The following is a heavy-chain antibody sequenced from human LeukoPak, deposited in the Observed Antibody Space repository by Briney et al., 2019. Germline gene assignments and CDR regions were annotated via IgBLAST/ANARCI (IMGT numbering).Heavy chain of an antibody. J-gene: IGHJ5*02. Sequence: SETLSLTCTVSGASISTFYWSWVRQPAGKGLEWIGRIYSSGSNTCNPSLQSRVTMSVDTSKNQFYLKMNSVTAADTAVYYCARNSGDLWGQGTLVTVSS. D-gene: IGHD1-26*01. CDR3: ARNSGDL. V-gene: IGHV4-4*07. CDR2: IYSSGSN. CDR1: GASISTFY.